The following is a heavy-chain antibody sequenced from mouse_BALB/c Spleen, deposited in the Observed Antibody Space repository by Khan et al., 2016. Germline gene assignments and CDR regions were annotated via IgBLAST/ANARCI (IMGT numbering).Heavy chain of an antibody. D-gene: IGHD1-1*01. CDR2: LIYSGST. CDR3: AGDYYGSSYFDY. CDR1: GYSITSDYA. Sequence: EVQLQESGPGLVKPSQSLSLTCTVTGYSITSDYAWNWIRQFPGNKLEWMGYLIYSGSTSYNPSLISRMSITRDTPKNQFFLQLNSVTTEGTATYYCAGDYYGSSYFDYWGQGTTLAVSS. V-gene: IGHV3-2*02. J-gene: IGHJ2*01.